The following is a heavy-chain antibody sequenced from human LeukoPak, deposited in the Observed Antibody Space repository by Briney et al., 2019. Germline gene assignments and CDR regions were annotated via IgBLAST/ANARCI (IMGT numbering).Heavy chain of an antibody. Sequence: GGSLRLSCAASGFTFSSYAMSWVRQAPGKGLEWVSAISGSGGSTYYAASVKGRFTISRDNSKNTLYLQMNSLRAEDTAVYYCASGRGVGYCSSTSCYSTVYWGQGTLVTVSS. CDR1: GFTFSSYA. CDR2: ISGSGGST. J-gene: IGHJ4*02. CDR3: ASGRGVGYCSSTSCYSTVY. D-gene: IGHD2-2*02. V-gene: IGHV3-23*01.